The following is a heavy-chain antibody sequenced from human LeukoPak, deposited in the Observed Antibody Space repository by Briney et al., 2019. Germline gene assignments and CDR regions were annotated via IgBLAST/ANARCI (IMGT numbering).Heavy chain of an antibody. Sequence: GGSLRLSCAASGFTFSSYSMNWVRQAPGKGLEWVSSISSSSSYIYYADSVKGRFTISRDNAKNSLYLQMNSLRAEDTGLYYCARGGVDDFWSGLDYWGQGTLVTVSS. J-gene: IGHJ4*02. V-gene: IGHV3-21*01. D-gene: IGHD3-3*01. CDR1: GFTFSSYS. CDR3: ARGGVDDFWSGLDY. CDR2: ISSSSSYI.